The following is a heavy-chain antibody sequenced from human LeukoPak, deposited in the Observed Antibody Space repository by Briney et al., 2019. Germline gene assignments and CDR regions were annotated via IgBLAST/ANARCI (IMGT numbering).Heavy chain of an antibody. CDR2: ISSSSSTI. CDR3: AREFPYYDFWSGYFTYYYYYYMDV. D-gene: IGHD3-3*01. J-gene: IGHJ6*03. V-gene: IGHV3-48*01. Sequence: GGSLRLSCAASGFTFSSYSMNWVRQAPGKGLEWVSYISSSSSTIYYADSVKGRFTISRDNAKNSLYLQMNSLRAVDTAVYYCAREFPYYDFWSGYFTYYYYYYMDVWGKGTTVTVSS. CDR1: GFTFSSYS.